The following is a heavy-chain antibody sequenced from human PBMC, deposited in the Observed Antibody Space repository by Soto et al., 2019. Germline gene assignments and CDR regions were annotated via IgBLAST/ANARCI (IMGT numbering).Heavy chain of an antibody. Sequence: PGESLKIACNGSGYSVTSYWIGWVRQMPGKGLEWMGIIYPGDSDTRYNPSFQGQVTISADKSISTAYLQWSSLKASDTAMYYCASREVSGTFDYWGQGTLVTVSS. J-gene: IGHJ4*02. D-gene: IGHD6-25*01. CDR2: IYPGDSDT. CDR3: ASREVSGTFDY. V-gene: IGHV5-51*01. CDR1: GYSVTSYW.